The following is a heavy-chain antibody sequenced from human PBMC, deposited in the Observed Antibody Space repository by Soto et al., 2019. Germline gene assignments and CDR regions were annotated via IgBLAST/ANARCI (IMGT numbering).Heavy chain of an antibody. J-gene: IGHJ4*02. CDR3: AKAKNDYNWDNRPPFDY. Sequence: GGSLGLSCEASGFTLRNYAMTWIRQAPGKGLEWVSLISANDVGTYYAESVKTRFTISTDQSRNTVYLQMDSLRADDTAIYYCAKAKNDYNWDNRPPFDYWGQGTLVTVSS. CDR2: ISANDVGT. D-gene: IGHD1-20*01. V-gene: IGHV3-23*01. CDR1: GFTLRNYA.